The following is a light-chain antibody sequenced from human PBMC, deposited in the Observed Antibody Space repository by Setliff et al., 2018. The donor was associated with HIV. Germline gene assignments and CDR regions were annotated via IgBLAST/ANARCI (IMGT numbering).Light chain of an antibody. J-gene: IGLJ1*01. CDR2: DVN. V-gene: IGLV2-8*01. Sequence: QSALTQPASVSGSPGQSITISCTGTSSDVGGYNYVSWYQQHPGKAPKLMIFDVNKRPSGVPDRFSGSKSGNTASLTVSGLQDEDEADYYCCSYAGSSTYVFGTGTKVTVL. CDR3: CSYAGSSTYV. CDR1: SSDVGGYNY.